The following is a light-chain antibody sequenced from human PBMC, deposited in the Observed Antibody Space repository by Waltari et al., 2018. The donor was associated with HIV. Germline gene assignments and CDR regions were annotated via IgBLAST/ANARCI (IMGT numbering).Light chain of an antibody. CDR3: AAWDVSLNGFYV. Sequence: QSVLTQSPSVSGTPGQRVSITCSGSSSNIGSNTVNWYQHVPGLAPKLLIYSSNQRPAGVPDRFSGAKSGTSASLAISVLQSEDEAEYYCAAWDVSLNGFYVFGTGTKVTVL. CDR1: SSNIGSNT. V-gene: IGLV1-44*01. CDR2: SSN. J-gene: IGLJ1*01.